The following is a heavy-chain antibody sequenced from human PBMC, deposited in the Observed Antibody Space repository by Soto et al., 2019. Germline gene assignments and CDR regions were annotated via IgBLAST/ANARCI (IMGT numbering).Heavy chain of an antibody. D-gene: IGHD3-22*01. V-gene: IGHV4-30-2*01. CDR2: IYHSGST. J-gene: IGHJ4*02. Sequence: TLSLTCAVSGGSISSGGYSWSWIRQPPGKGLEWIGYIYHSGSTYYNPSLKSRVTISVDRSKNQFSLKLSSVTAADTAVYYCAREVPNYYDSSGYSYYFDYWGQGNLVTVSS. CDR3: AREVPNYYDSSGYSYYFDY. CDR1: GGSISSGGYS.